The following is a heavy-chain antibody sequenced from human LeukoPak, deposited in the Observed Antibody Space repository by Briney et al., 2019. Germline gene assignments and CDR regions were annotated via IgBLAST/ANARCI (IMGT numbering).Heavy chain of an antibody. Sequence: GGSLRLSCVASGFTFSSYWMHWVRQAPGKGLVWVSRINTDGTSTSYADSVKGRFTISRDKAKNTLYLQMNSLRAEDTAVYYCAKDRIAVTTSFDYWGQGTLVTVSS. CDR3: AKDRIAVTTSFDY. J-gene: IGHJ4*02. CDR1: GFTFSSYW. D-gene: IGHD4-11*01. V-gene: IGHV3-74*01. CDR2: INTDGTST.